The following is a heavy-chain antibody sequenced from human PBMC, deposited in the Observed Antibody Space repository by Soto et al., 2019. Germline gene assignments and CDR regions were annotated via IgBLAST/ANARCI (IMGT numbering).Heavy chain of an antibody. CDR2: IYHSGST. CDR3: ARDRDGAFPDY. V-gene: IGHV4-30-2*01. Sequence: QLQLQESGSGLVKPSQTLSLTCAVSGGSISSGGYSWSWIRQPPGKGLEWIGYIYHSGSTYYNPSLKSRVTIAVDKSKNQFSLKLSSVTAADTAVYYCARDRDGAFPDYWGQGTLVTVSS. J-gene: IGHJ4*02. CDR1: GGSISSGGYS. D-gene: IGHD4-17*01.